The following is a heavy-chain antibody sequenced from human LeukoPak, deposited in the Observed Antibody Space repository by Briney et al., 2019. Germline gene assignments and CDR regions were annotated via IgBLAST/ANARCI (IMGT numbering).Heavy chain of an antibody. CDR2: INHSGST. CDR1: GGSFSGYY. J-gene: IGHJ3*02. V-gene: IGHV4-34*01. CDR3: ARESTQERFGELSGAFDI. Sequence: PSETLSLTCAVYGGSFSGYYWSWIRQPPGKGLEWIGEINHSGSTNYNPSLKSRVAISVDTSKNQFSLKLSSVTAADTAVYYCARESTQERFGELSGAFDIWGQGTMVTVSS. D-gene: IGHD3-10*01.